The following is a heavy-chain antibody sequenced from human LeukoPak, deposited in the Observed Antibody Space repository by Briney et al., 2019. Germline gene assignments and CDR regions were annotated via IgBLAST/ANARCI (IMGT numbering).Heavy chain of an antibody. J-gene: IGHJ6*03. CDR3: ARVQLGGDPHNYYYYYMDV. V-gene: IGHV3-49*05. D-gene: IGHD2-2*01. CDR2: IRSKNYGGAI. Sequence: NPGGSLRLSCTTSGFNFGDYALSWFRQAPGKGLEWVGFIRSKNYGGAIEYAASVEGRFTISRDDSKSIAYLQMNSLKTEDTAVYFCARVQLGGDPHNYYYYYMDVWGKGTTVNVSS. CDR1: GFNFGDYA.